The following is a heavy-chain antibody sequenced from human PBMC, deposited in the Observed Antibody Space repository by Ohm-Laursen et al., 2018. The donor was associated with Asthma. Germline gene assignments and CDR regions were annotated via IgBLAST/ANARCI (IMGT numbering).Heavy chain of an antibody. CDR1: GDSISSGNNY. V-gene: IGHV4-31*11. CDR3: ARGLRDGYTLALDAFDI. Sequence: SQTLSLTCAVSGDSISSGNNYWSWIRQHPGKGLEWIGYIYYSGITYSNPSLRSRVSISVDTSKNQFSLKLTPVTAADTAVYYCARGLRDGYTLALDAFDIWGQGTMVTISS. D-gene: IGHD5-24*01. CDR2: IYYSGIT. J-gene: IGHJ3*02.